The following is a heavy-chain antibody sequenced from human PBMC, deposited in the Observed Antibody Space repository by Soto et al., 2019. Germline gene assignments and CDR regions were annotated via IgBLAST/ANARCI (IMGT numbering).Heavy chain of an antibody. CDR3: ARCSGYYYPQYYFDY. V-gene: IGHV3-33*01. J-gene: IGHJ4*02. D-gene: IGHD3-22*01. CDR1: GFTFSSYG. CDR2: IWYDGSNK. Sequence: VQLVESGGGVVQPGRSLRLSGAASGFTFSSYGMHWVRQAPGKGLEWVAVIWYDGSNKYYADSVKGRFTISRDNSKNTLYLQMNSLRAEDTAVYYCARCSGYYYPQYYFDYWGQGTLVTVSS.